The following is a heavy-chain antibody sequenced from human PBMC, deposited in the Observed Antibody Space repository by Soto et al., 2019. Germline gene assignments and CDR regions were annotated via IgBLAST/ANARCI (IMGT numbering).Heavy chain of an antibody. V-gene: IGHV1-69*01. D-gene: IGHD3-3*01. J-gene: IGHJ5*02. Sequence: QVQLVQPGAEVKKPGSSVKVSCKASGGTFSSYAISWVRQAPGQGLEWMGGIIPIFGTANYAQKFQGRVTITADEYTSTAYMDLSSLRSEDTAVYYCARVWSTLEILSCYYTLWVVGWFDPWGQGTLGTVSS. CDR2: IIPIFGTA. CDR3: ARVWSTLEILSCYYTLWVVGWFDP. CDR1: GGTFSSYA.